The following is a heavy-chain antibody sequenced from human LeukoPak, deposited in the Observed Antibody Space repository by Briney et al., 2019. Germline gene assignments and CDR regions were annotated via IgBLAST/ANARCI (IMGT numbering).Heavy chain of an antibody. J-gene: IGHJ6*03. CDR2: IYYSGST. D-gene: IGHD3-9*01. V-gene: IGHV4-30-4*08. CDR1: GGSISSGDHY. Sequence: PSETLSLTCTVSGGSISSGDHYWSWIRQPPGKGLEWIGYIYYSGSTYYNPSLKSRVTISVDTSKNQFSLKLSSVTAADTAVYYCARDTPGGYDILTGSYYYYYMDVRGKGTTVTVSS. CDR3: ARDTPGGYDILTGSYYYYYMDV.